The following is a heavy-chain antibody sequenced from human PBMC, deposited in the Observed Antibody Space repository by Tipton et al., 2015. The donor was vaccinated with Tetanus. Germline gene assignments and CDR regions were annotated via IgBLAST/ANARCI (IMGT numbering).Heavy chain of an antibody. CDR1: GSSINSGGYF. CDR2: IYYSGDT. V-gene: IGHV4-31*03. J-gene: IGHJ5*02. D-gene: IGHD6-6*01. Sequence: LRLSCSVSGSSINSGGYFWNWIRQQPGKGPEWIGYIYYSGDTFYNPSLKSRVTISVDTSKNQFSLNLRSVTAADTAVYYCARDQGGGRVVRLNWFDPWGQGTLVTVSS. CDR3: ARDQGGGRVVRLNWFDP.